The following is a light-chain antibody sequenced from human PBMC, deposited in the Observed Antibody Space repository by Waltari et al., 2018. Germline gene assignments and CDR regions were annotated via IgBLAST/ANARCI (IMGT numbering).Light chain of an antibody. J-gene: IGLJ2*01. CDR1: SSDVGGYNY. CDR2: DVS. V-gene: IGLV2-14*01. CDR3: SSYTSSSTVV. Sequence: QSALTQPASVSGSPGQSITISCTGTSSDVGGYNYVSWYQQHPGKAPKLMIYDVSKRPSGVSKRFSGSKSGNTASLTISGLQAEDEADYDCSSYTSSSTVVFGGGTKLTVL.